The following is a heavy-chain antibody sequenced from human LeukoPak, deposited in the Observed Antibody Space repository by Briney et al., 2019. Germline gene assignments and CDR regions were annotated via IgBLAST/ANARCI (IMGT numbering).Heavy chain of an antibody. J-gene: IGHJ3*02. CDR2: ISYDGSNK. D-gene: IGHD4-17*01. CDR1: GFTFSSYA. CDR3: ARDRGEDYGDLSGAFDI. Sequence: GGSLRLSCAASGFTFSSYAMRWVRQAPGKGLEWVAVISYDGSNKYYADSVKGRFTISRDNSKNTLYLQMNSLRAEDTAVYYCARDRGEDYGDLSGAFDIWGQGTMVTVSS. V-gene: IGHV3-30-3*01.